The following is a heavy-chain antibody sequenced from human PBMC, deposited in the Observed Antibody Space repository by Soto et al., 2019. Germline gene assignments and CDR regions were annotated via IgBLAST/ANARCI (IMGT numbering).Heavy chain of an antibody. J-gene: IGHJ6*02. D-gene: IGHD4-17*01. V-gene: IGHV1-69*12. CDR2: IIPIFGTA. CDR3: ARDPHGDYVLVSYGMDV. CDR1: GGTFSSYA. Sequence: QVQLVQSGAEVKKPGSSVKVSCKASGGTFSSYAISWVRQAPGQGLEWMGGIIPIFGTANYAQKFQGRVTITADESTSTAHMELSSLRSEDTAVYYCARDPHGDYVLVSYGMDVWGQGTTVTVSS.